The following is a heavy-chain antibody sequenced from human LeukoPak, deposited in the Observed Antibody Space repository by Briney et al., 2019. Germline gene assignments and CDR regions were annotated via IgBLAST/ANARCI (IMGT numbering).Heavy chain of an antibody. CDR3: ARVPGYYYGSGSHDY. CDR2: IKQDGSEK. J-gene: IGHJ4*02. CDR1: GFTFSSYW. V-gene: IGHV3-7*04. Sequence: GGSLRLSCAASGFTFSSYWMSWVRQAPGKGLEWVANIKQDGSEKYYVDSVKGRFTISRDNAKSSLYLQMNSLRAEDTAVYYCARVPGYYYGSGSHDYWGQGTLVTVSS. D-gene: IGHD3-10*01.